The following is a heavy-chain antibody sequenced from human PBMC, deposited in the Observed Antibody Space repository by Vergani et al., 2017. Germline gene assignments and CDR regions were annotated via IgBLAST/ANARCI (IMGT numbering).Heavy chain of an antibody. CDR3: ARAPDWNLGDY. CDR2: INHSGST. V-gene: IGHV4-34*01. CDR1: GGSFSGYY. Sequence: QVQLPQWGAGLLKPSETLSLTCAVYGGSFSGYYWSWIRQPPGKGLEWIGEINHSGSTNYNPSLKSRVIISVDTSKNQFSLKLSSVTAADTAVYYCARAPDWNLGDYWGQGTLVTVSS. D-gene: IGHD1-7*01. J-gene: IGHJ4*02.